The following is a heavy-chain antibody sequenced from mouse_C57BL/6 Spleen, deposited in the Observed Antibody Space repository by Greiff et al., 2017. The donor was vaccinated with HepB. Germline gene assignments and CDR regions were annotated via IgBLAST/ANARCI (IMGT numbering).Heavy chain of an antibody. J-gene: IGHJ4*01. D-gene: IGHD2-13*01. Sequence: EVQLVESEGGLVQPGSSMKLSCTASGFTFSDYYMAWVRQVPEKGLEWVANINYDGSSTYYLDSLKSRFIISRDNAKNILYLQMSSLKSEDTATYYCARDRSIYYGAYYYAMDYWGQGTSVTVSS. CDR3: ARDRSIYYGAYYYAMDY. CDR1: GFTFSDYY. CDR2: INYDGSST. V-gene: IGHV5-16*01.